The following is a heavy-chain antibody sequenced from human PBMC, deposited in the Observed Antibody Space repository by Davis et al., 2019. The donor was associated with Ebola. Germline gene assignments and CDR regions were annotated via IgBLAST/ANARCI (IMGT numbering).Heavy chain of an antibody. CDR1: GFTFSTYG. CDR3: AREVVVITARYFDY. V-gene: IGHV3-48*04. D-gene: IGHD3-22*01. Sequence: GESLKISCAASGFTFSTYGMNWVRQAPGKGLEWISFISSSSSIIHYADSVKGRFTVSRDNAKNSLYLQMNSLRAEDTAVYYCAREVVVITARYFDYWGQGTLVTVSS. CDR2: ISSSSSII. J-gene: IGHJ4*02.